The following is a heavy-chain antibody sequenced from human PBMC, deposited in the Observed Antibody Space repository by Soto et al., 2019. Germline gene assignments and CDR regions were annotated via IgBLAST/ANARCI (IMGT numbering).Heavy chain of an antibody. CDR1: GFILTNYA. J-gene: IGHJ3*01. CDR3: VKRGRNWGDLDF. Sequence: VQLLESGGDLVQPGGSLRLSCVAAGFILTNYAMSWVRQAPGKGLEWVSTIGGTDGDSDGVPWYEDSVKGRVTIARDSSANNLLLHMDNLRDEDSALDYGVKRGRNWGDLDFWGQGTTVVVSS. V-gene: IGHV3-23*01. D-gene: IGHD7-27*01. CDR2: IGGTDGDSDGVP.